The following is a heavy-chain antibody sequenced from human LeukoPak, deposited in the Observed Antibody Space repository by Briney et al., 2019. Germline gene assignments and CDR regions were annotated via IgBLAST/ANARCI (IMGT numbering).Heavy chain of an antibody. Sequence: ASVKVSCKASGYTFTSYGISWVRQAPGQGLEWMGWTSGYNVNTNYAQKLQGRVTMTTDTSTSTAYMELGSLRSDDTAVYYCARDQYSWNPWEYGMDVWGKGTTVTVSS. CDR2: TSGYNVNT. CDR3: ARDQYSWNPWEYGMDV. J-gene: IGHJ6*04. CDR1: GYTFTSYG. V-gene: IGHV1-18*04. D-gene: IGHD1-1*01.